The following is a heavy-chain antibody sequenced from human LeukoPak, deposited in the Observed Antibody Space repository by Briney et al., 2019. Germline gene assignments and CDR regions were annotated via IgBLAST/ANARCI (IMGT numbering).Heavy chain of an antibody. CDR3: AKDRIATYYYDSSGYPLGY. CDR2: ISGSGGST. J-gene: IGHJ4*02. Sequence: GGSLRLSCAASGFTFSIYSMNWVRQAPGKGLEWVSAISGSGGSTYYADSVKGRFTISRDNSKNTLYLQMNSLRAEDTAVYYCAKDRIATYYYDSSGYPLGYWGQGTLVTVSS. D-gene: IGHD3-22*01. CDR1: GFTFSIYS. V-gene: IGHV3-23*01.